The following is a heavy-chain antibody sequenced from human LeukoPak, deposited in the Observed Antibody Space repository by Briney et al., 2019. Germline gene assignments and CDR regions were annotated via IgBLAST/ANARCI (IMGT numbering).Heavy chain of an antibody. Sequence: ASVKVSCKASGGTFSSYAISWVRQAPGQGLEWMGGIIPIFGTANYAQKFQGRVTITTDESTSTAYMELSSLRSEDTAVYYCARGLRFYVVTAGTAFDIWGQGTMVTVSS. V-gene: IGHV1-69*05. J-gene: IGHJ3*02. D-gene: IGHD2-21*02. CDR3: ARGLRFYVVTAGTAFDI. CDR1: GGTFSSYA. CDR2: IIPIFGTA.